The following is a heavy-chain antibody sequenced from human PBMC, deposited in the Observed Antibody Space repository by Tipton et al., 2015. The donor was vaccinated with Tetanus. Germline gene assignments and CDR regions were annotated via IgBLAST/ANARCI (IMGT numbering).Heavy chain of an antibody. CDR2: IYPGDSDT. CDR3: ARAHWSDGVCNFDF. D-gene: IGHD3-3*01. V-gene: IGHV5-51*01. CDR1: GYIFTNYW. Sequence: VQLVQSGGEVKKPGESLKISCKGSGYIFTNYWIGWVRQKPGKGLEWMGIIYPGDSDTRYSPSFQGQVTISVDKSINTAYLQWSSLKASDTSMFYCARAHWSDGVCNFDFWGQGALVTVAS. J-gene: IGHJ4*02.